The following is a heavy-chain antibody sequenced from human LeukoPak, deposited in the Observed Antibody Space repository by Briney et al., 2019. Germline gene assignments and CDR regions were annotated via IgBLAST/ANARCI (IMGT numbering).Heavy chain of an antibody. D-gene: IGHD4-23*01. CDR2: ISYDGSNK. Sequence: GGSLRLSCAASGFTFSSYGMHWVRQAPGKGLEWVAVISYDGSNKYYADSVKGRFTISRDNSKNTLYLQMNSLRAEDTAVYYCAKGPDYGGNVGEDYWGQGTLVTVSS. V-gene: IGHV3-30*18. CDR1: GFTFSSYG. CDR3: AKGPDYGGNVGEDY. J-gene: IGHJ4*02.